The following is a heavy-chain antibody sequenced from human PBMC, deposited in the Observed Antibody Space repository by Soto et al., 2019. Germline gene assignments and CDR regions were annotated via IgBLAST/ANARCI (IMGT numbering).Heavy chain of an antibody. CDR3: ARHDGSRSTDY. CDR2: IHSGST. D-gene: IGHD3-10*01. J-gene: IGHJ4*02. Sequence: QVQLQESGPGLVKPSGTLSLTCTVSGGSISSDYWNWIRQPPGKGLEWIGYIHSGSTTYSASLRSRVTIAVDPSKHQFSLKLSSVTAADTAVYFCARHDGSRSTDYWGQGTLVTVSS. V-gene: IGHV4-59*08. CDR1: GGSISSDY.